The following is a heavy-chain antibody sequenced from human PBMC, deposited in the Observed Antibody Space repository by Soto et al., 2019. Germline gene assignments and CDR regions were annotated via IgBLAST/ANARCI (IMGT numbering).Heavy chain of an antibody. J-gene: IGHJ4*02. Sequence: PGGSLRLSCAASGFTFSSYAMSWVRQAPGKGLEWVSAISGSGGSTYYADSVKGRFTISRDNSKNTLYLQMNSLRAEDTAVYYCAKDRGPRVDTAIPDEDYWGQGTLVTVSS. CDR2: ISGSGGST. V-gene: IGHV3-23*01. CDR1: GFTFSSYA. D-gene: IGHD5-18*01. CDR3: AKDRGPRVDTAIPDEDY.